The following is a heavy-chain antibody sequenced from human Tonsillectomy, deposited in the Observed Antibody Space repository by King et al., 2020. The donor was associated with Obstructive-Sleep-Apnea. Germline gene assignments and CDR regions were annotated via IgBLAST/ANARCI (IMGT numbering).Heavy chain of an antibody. D-gene: IGHD2-2*02. Sequence: QLVQSGGGVVQPGGSLRLSCAASGFTFSSSGMHWVRQAPGKGLEWVAFVRYVGSNKYYVVSVKGRFTISRDNSKNTLYLQMNSLRVEDTCMYYCATDIYTHSDNPAFDYWGQGTLVTVSS. CDR3: ATDIYTHSDNPAFDY. V-gene: IGHV3-30*02. CDR1: GFTFSSSG. J-gene: IGHJ4*02. CDR2: VRYVGSNK.